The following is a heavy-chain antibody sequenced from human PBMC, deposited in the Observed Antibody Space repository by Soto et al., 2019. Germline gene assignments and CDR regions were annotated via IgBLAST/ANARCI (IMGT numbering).Heavy chain of an antibody. Sequence: EVQLAESGGALVKPGGSLRLSCAGSGFTFSNAWMNWVRQAPGKGLEWVGRIKSKYNGGTTDYAAPVKGRFTISRDDSKDTVILQMNSPKIEDTAVYYCSTGGYYFDYWGLGTLVTVSS. V-gene: IGHV3-15*07. CDR1: GFTFSNAW. D-gene: IGHD3-10*01. CDR3: STGGYYFDY. CDR2: IKSKYNGGTT. J-gene: IGHJ4*02.